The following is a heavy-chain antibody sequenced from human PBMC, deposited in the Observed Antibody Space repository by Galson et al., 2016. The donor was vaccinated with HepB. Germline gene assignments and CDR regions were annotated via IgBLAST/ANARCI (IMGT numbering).Heavy chain of an antibody. D-gene: IGHD3-3*01. Sequence: SLRLSCAASGFTFSSHAKNWVPPAPGMGLEWVSYIRSSSSYIYYADAVKGRFIISRDNDKKSLYLQMNSLRDEDTAVYYCARDAWSGYYARDAFGIWGQWTMGTVSS. CDR1: GFTFSSHA. CDR2: IRSSSSYI. J-gene: IGHJ3*02. CDR3: ARDAWSGYYARDAFGI. V-gene: IGHV3-21*01.